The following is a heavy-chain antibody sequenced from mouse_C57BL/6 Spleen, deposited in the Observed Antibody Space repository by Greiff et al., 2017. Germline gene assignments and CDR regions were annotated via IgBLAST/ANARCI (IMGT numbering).Heavy chain of an antibody. J-gene: IGHJ2*01. Sequence: QVQLQQSGPGLVQPSQSLSITCTVSGFSLTSYGVHWVRQSPGKGLEWLGVIWRGGSTDYNAAFISRLSISKDNSKSQVFFKMNSLQADDTAIYYCARNNDGPLDYWGQGTTLTVSS. V-gene: IGHV2-2*01. D-gene: IGHD2-3*01. CDR2: IWRGGST. CDR1: GFSLTSYG. CDR3: ARNNDGPLDY.